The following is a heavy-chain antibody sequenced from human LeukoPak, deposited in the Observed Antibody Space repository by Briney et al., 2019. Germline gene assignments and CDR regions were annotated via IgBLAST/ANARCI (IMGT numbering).Heavy chain of an antibody. Sequence: SETLSLTCTVSGGSISSSSYYWGWIRQPPGKGLEWIGEINHSGSTNYNPSLKSRVTISVDTSKNQFSLKLSSVTAADTAVYYCARGSQMATILAWEDYFDYWGQGTLVTVSS. CDR3: ARGSQMATILAWEDYFDY. D-gene: IGHD5-24*01. V-gene: IGHV4-39*07. J-gene: IGHJ4*02. CDR1: GGSISSSSYY. CDR2: INHSGST.